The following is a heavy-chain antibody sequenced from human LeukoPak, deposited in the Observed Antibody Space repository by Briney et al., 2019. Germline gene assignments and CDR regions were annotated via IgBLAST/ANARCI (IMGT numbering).Heavy chain of an antibody. CDR3: ARANWNYNDH. J-gene: IGHJ4*02. CDR2: ISYDGSNK. D-gene: IGHD1-1*01. V-gene: IGHV3-30-3*01. Sequence: PGRSLRLSCAASGFTFSTYAMHWVRQAPGKGLEWVAVISYDGSNKYYVDSVKGRFTISRDNSKNTLYLQMNSLRAEDTAVYYCARANWNYNDHWGQGTLVTVSS. CDR1: GFTFSTYA.